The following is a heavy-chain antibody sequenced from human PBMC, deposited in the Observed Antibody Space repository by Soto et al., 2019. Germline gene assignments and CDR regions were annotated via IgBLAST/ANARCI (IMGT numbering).Heavy chain of an antibody. CDR2: TYYRSKWYN. CDR3: ERDTRNWLDH. Sequence: HTLSLTCAISGDSVSSNSATWNWIRQSPSRGLEWLGRTYYRSKWYNEYAVSVKSRITIIPDTSKNQFSLQLNSVAPEDRAVYYCERDTRNWLDHWGQGTSFTLS. CDR1: GDSVSSNSAT. J-gene: IGHJ5*02. D-gene: IGHD1-26*01. V-gene: IGHV6-1*01.